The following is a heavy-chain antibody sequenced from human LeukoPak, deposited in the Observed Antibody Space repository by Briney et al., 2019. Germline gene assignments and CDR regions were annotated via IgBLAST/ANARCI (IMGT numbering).Heavy chain of an antibody. J-gene: IGHJ4*02. Sequence: PGGSLRLSCAASGFTFSSYWMSWVRQAPGKGLEWVANIKQDGYEKYYVDSVKGRFTISRDNAKNSLYLQMNSLRGEDTAVYYCASWAGTTAGFSGPFDFWGQGTLVTVSS. CDR1: GFTFSSYW. CDR3: ASWAGTTAGFSGPFDF. CDR2: IKQDGYEK. V-gene: IGHV3-7*01. D-gene: IGHD6-25*01.